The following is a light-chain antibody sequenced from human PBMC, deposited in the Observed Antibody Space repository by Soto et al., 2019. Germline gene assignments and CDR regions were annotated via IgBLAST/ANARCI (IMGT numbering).Light chain of an antibody. CDR3: QQRINWRLT. CDR2: DAS. Sequence: EIVLTQSPATLSLSPGEGATLSCRASQSVSTYLAWYQQKPGQAPRLLIYDASNRAAGIPARFSGSGSGADFTLTISSLEPEDFAVYYCQQRINWRLTFGGGTKVEIK. V-gene: IGKV3-11*01. J-gene: IGKJ4*01. CDR1: QSVSTY.